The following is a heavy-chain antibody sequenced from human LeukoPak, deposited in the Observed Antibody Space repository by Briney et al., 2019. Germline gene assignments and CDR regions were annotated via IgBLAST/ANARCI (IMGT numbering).Heavy chain of an antibody. CDR1: GGSISSYY. J-gene: IGHJ4*02. D-gene: IGHD3-10*01. CDR3: ARVPYYYGSGSYLR. CDR2: IYYSGST. Sequence: PSETLSLTCTVSGGSISSYYWSWIRQPPGKGLEWIGYIYYSGSTYYNPSLKSRVTISVDTSKNQFSLKLSSVTAADTAVYYCARVPYYYGSGSYLRWGQGTLVTVSS. V-gene: IGHV4-59*08.